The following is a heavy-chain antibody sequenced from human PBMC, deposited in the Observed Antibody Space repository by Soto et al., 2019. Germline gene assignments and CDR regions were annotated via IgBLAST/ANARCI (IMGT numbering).Heavy chain of an antibody. Sequence: GGSLRLSCAASGFPFSSSWMDWVRQAPGKGLEWVANIKPDGSQTYYVDSVKGRFTVSRDNADNSVFLQMNSLRVEDTAVYYCSRSLNYWGQGTLVTVSS. V-gene: IGHV3-7*01. J-gene: IGHJ4*02. CDR2: IKPDGSQT. CDR1: GFPFSSSW. CDR3: SRSLNY.